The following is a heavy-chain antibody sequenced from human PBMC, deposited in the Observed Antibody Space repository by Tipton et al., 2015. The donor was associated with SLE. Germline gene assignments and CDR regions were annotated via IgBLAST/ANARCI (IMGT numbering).Heavy chain of an antibody. Sequence: SLRLSCAVSGGSISSGNWWSWVRQPPGKGLEWIGEIYHSGSTNYNPSLKSRVTILLDKSKNQFSLKLTSVTAADTAVYYCARARRGSRDYDYWGQGTLVTVSS. V-gene: IGHV4-4*02. J-gene: IGHJ4*02. CDR2: IYHSGST. D-gene: IGHD5-24*01. CDR1: GGSISSGNW. CDR3: ARARRGSRDYDY.